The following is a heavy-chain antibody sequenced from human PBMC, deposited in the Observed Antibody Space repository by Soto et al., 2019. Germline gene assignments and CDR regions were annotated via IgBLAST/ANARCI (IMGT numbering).Heavy chain of an antibody. V-gene: IGHV3-7*01. J-gene: IGHJ6*02. CDR3: ARGWGYFDSSGFPYLYAMDV. CDR2: IKEDGSEK. Sequence: LGLSCAAYGFTFSTYWMSWVRQAPWKGLEWVANIKEDGSEKYYVDSVEGRFTISRDNAKNSLYLQMTSLRAEDTALYYCARGWGYFDSSGFPYLYAMDVWGQGTTVTVYS. D-gene: IGHD3-22*01. CDR1: GFTFSTYW.